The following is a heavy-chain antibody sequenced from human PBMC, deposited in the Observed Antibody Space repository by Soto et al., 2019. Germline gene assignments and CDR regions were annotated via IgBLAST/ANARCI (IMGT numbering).Heavy chain of an antibody. CDR2: ISSSSSYI. D-gene: IGHD3-10*01. V-gene: IGHV3-21*01. CDR3: ARARLWFGEFQNFDY. J-gene: IGHJ4*02. CDR1: GFTFSSYS. Sequence: EVQLVESGGGLVKPGGSLRLSCAASGFTFSSYSMNWVRQAPGKGLEWVSSISSSSSYIYYADSVKGRFTISRDNAKNSLYLQMNSLRAEDTAVYYCARARLWFGEFQNFDYWGQGTLVTVSS.